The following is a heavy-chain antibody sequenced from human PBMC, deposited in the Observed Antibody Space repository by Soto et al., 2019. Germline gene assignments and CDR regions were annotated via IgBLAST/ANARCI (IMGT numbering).Heavy chain of an antibody. CDR3: ARGLVVVVADQMPRAFDI. J-gene: IGHJ3*02. CDR2: ISSSGSTI. V-gene: IGHV3-11*01. CDR1: GFPFSDYY. D-gene: IGHD2-15*01. Sequence: GGSLRLSCAASGFPFSDYYMSWIRLAPGKGLEWVSYISSSGSTIYYADSVKGRFTISRDNAKNSLYLQMNSLRAEDTAVYYCARGLVVVVADQMPRAFDIWGQGTMVTVSS.